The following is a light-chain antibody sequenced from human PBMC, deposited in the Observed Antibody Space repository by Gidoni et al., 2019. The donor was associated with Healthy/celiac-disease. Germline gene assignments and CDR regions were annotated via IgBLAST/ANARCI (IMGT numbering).Light chain of an antibody. Sequence: IVLTQSPGTLSLSPGERATLSCRASQSVSSSYLAWYQQKPGQAPRLLIYAASSRATGIPDRFSGSGSGTDFTLTISRLEPEDFAVYYCQQYGSSPRTFGQXTKVEIK. CDR1: QSVSSSY. CDR3: QQYGSSPRT. V-gene: IGKV3-20*01. J-gene: IGKJ1*01. CDR2: AAS.